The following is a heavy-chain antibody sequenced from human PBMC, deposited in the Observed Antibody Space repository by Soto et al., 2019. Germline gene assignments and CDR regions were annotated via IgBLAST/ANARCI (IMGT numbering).Heavy chain of an antibody. Sequence: SETLSLTCTVSGGSISSYYWSWIRQPPGKGLEWIGYIYYSGSTNYNPSLKSRVTISVDTSKNRFSLKLSSVTAADTAVYYCERGKAGSYYYYYMDVWGKGTTVTVSS. V-gene: IGHV4-59*08. J-gene: IGHJ6*03. D-gene: IGHD6-19*01. CDR3: ERGKAGSYYYYYMDV. CDR1: GGSISSYY. CDR2: IYYSGST.